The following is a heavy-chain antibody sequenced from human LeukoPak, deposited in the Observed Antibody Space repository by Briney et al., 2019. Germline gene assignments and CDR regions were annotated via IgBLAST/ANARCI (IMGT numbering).Heavy chain of an antibody. CDR3: AKDHRPYEYDSGDYYYVRGKDAFDI. CDR2: LYYSGST. CDR1: GGSISSYY. D-gene: IGHD3-22*01. Sequence: SETLSLTCTVSGGSISSYYWSWIRQPPGKGLEWIGYLYYSGSTNYNPSLKSRVTISLDTSKNQFSLKLRSVTAADTAVYYCAKDHRPYEYDSGDYYYVRGKDAFDIWGQGTMVTVSS. V-gene: IGHV4-59*01. J-gene: IGHJ3*02.